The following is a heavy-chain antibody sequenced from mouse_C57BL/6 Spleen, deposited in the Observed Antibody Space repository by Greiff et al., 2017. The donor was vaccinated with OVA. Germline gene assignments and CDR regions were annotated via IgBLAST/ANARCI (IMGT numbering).Heavy chain of an antibody. J-gene: IGHJ2*01. V-gene: IGHV1-5*01. D-gene: IGHD1-1*01. CDR3: TKGTVVAPYFDY. CDR2: IYPGNSDT. CDR1: GYTFTSSW. Sequence: VQLQQSGTVLARPGASVKMSCKTSGYTFTSSWMHWVKPRPGQGLEWIGAIYPGNSDTRYNQQFNGKAKLTAVTSASTAYMELSSLTNEDSAVYYWTKGTVVAPYFDYWGQGTTLTVSS.